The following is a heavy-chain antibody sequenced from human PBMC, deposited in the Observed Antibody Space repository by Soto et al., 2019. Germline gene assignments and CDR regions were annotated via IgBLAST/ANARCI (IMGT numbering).Heavy chain of an antibody. CDR3: ARARGSGSYGVYYYYYGMDV. CDR2: IYSGGST. V-gene: IGHV3-53*04. J-gene: IGHJ6*02. Sequence: GGSLRLCCAASGFTVSSNYMSWVRQAPGKGLEWVSVIYSGGSTYYADSVKGRFTISRHNSKNTLYLQMNSLRAEDTAVYYCARARGSGSYGVYYYYYGMDVWGQGTTVTVSS. CDR1: GFTVSSNY. D-gene: IGHD3-10*01.